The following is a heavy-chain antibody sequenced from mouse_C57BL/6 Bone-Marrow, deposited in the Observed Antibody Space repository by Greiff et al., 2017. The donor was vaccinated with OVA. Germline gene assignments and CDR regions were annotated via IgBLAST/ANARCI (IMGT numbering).Heavy chain of an antibody. Sequence: VQLQQSGAELARPGASVKLSCKASGYTFTSYGISWVKQRTGQGLEWIGEIYPRSGNTYYNEKFKGKATLTADKSSSTAYIELRILTSEDSAVYFCARWDIYYYGSSPFAYWGQGTLVTVSA. CDR3: ARWDIYYYGSSPFAY. CDR1: GYTFTSYG. D-gene: IGHD1-1*01. CDR2: IYPRSGNT. V-gene: IGHV1-81*01. J-gene: IGHJ3*01.